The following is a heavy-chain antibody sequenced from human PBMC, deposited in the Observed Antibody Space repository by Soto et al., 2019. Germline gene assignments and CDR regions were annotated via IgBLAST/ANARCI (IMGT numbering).Heavy chain of an antibody. D-gene: IGHD4-17*01. CDR3: AAGQNYADYGGYCGHFGC. CDR2: IVVGSSNT. V-gene: IGHV1-58*01. Sequence: SVKISCKASGFTGTSSSVQWVRQARGQRLECIGGIVVGSSNTNYAQKFQERVTITRDMSTSTAYMELRCLRSEVTAVSYCAAGQNYADYGGYCGHFGCWDQGTLVRVSS. CDR1: GFTGTSSS. J-gene: IGHJ4*02.